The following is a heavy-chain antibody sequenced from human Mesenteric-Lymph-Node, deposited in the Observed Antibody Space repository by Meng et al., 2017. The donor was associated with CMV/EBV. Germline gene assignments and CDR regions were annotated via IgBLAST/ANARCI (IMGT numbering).Heavy chain of an antibody. J-gene: IGHJ4*02. D-gene: IGHD3-22*01. V-gene: IGHV3-33*08. Sequence: GESLKISCAASGFSFSDYSMNWVRRAPGKGLEWVALIWYDGSNKYYGDSVKGRFAISRDDSEDTLYLQMNSLRADDTAIYYCARDFTVGGSYYSSLVYWGQGTLVTVSS. CDR3: ARDFTVGGSYYSSLVY. CDR2: IWYDGSNK. CDR1: GFSFSDYS.